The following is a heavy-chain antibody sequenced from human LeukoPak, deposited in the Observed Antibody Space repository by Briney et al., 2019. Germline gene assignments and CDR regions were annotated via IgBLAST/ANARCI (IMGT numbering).Heavy chain of an antibody. V-gene: IGHV1-18*01. CDR3: ARVTKLWSLFDY. Sequence: ASVKVSCKASGYTFTSYGISWVRQAPGQGLEWMGWISAYNGNTNYAQKLQGRVTMTTDTSTSTAYMELSRLRSDDTAVYYCARVTKLWSLFDYWGQGTLVTVSS. D-gene: IGHD5-18*01. CDR2: ISAYNGNT. CDR1: GYTFTSYG. J-gene: IGHJ4*02.